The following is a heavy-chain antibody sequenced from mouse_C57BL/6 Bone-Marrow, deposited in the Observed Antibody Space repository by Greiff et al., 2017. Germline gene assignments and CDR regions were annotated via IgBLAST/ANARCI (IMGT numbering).Heavy chain of an antibody. V-gene: IGHV5-15*01. CDR1: GFTFSDYG. CDR2: ISNLAYSI. D-gene: IGHD1-1*01. J-gene: IGHJ4*01. Sequence: DVKLVESGGGLVQPGGSLKLSCAASGFTFSDYGMAWVRQAPRKGPEWVAFISNLAYSIYYADTVTGRFTISRENAKNTLYLEMSSLRSEDTAMYYCARHYYGSSYEDYAMDYWGQGTSVTVSS. CDR3: ARHYYGSSYEDYAMDY.